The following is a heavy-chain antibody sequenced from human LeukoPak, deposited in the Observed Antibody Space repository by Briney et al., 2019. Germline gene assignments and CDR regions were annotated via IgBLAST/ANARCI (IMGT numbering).Heavy chain of an antibody. J-gene: IGHJ4*02. CDR2: ISSTSSII. V-gene: IGHV3-48*01. CDR3: ARGYSYSFDY. CDR1: GFTFSTYA. Sequence: GGSLRLSCAASGFTFSTYAMDWVRQAPGKGLEWLSYISSTSSIIYYADSVKGRFTISRDNAKNSLYLQMNSLRAEDTAVYYCARGYSYSFDYWGQGALVTVSS. D-gene: IGHD5-18*01.